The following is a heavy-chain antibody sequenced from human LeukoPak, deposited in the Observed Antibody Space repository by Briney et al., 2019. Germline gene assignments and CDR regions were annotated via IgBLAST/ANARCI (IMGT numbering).Heavy chain of an antibody. CDR1: GYSFTSYW. D-gene: IGHD5-18*01. Sequence: GESLKISCKGSGYSFTSYWIDLVRQMPRKGLEWMGIIYPGDSDTRYSPSFQGQVTISADKSISTAYLQWSSLKASDTAMYYCARLERAMVPYFDYWGQGTLVTVSS. V-gene: IGHV5-51*01. CDR2: IYPGDSDT. CDR3: ARLERAMVPYFDY. J-gene: IGHJ4*02.